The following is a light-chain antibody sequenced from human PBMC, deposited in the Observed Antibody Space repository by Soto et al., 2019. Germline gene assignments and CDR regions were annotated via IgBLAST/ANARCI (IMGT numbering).Light chain of an antibody. CDR1: SSDVGAFNY. CDR3: NSYTSNNNYV. CDR2: DVS. J-gene: IGLJ1*01. V-gene: IGLV2-14*03. Sequence: HSALTQPASVSWSPGQSIAIACSGTSSDVGAFNYVSWYQQHPGKAPNLMIYDVSNRPSGVSNRFSGSKSGNTASLTISGLRAEEEADYYCNSYTSNNNYVFGTGTKVTXL.